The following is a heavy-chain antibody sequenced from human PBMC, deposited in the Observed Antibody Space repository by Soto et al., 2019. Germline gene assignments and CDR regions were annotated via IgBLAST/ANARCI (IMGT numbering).Heavy chain of an antibody. D-gene: IGHD3-16*01. CDR2: INAANGST. V-gene: IGHV1-3*01. CDR3: ARDLGGFGDNFDN. Sequence: ASPKASCKASGYTFPSDAMHLVPQAPGQRLEWMGWINAANGSTKYSQKFQGRGTVTRDTSISTAYMELSRLRSDDTAVYYCARDLGGFGDNFDNWGQGTRHAISS. J-gene: IGHJ4*02. CDR1: GYTFPSDA.